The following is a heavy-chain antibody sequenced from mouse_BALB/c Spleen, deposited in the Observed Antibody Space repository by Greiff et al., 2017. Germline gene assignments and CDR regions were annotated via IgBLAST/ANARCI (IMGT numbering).Heavy chain of an antibody. J-gene: IGHJ3*01. CDR2: ISSGSSTI. Sequence: VESGGGLVQPGGSRKLSCAASGFTFSSFGMHWVRQAPEKGLEWVAYISSGSSTIYYADTVKGRFTISRDNPKNTLFLQMTSLRSEDTAMYYCARENYGPFAYWGQGTLVTVSA. CDR3: ARENYGPFAY. CDR1: GFTFSSFG. V-gene: IGHV5-17*02. D-gene: IGHD1-2*01.